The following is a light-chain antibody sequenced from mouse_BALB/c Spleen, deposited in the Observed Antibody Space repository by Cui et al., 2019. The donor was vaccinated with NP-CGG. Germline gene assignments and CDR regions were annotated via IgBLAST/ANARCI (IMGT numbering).Light chain of an antibody. V-gene: IGLV1*01. CDR1: TGAVTTNNY. CDR2: GTN. J-gene: IGLJ1*01. Sequence: QAVVTHASALTTSPGETVTLTCRSSTGAVTTNNYANWVQEKPDHLFTGLIGGTNNRAPGVPARFSGSLIGDKAALTITGAQTEDEAIYFCALWYSNHWVFGGGTKLTVL. CDR3: ALWYSNHWV.